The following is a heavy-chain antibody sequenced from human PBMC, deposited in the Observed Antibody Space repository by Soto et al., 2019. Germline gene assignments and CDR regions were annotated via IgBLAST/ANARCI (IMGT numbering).Heavy chain of an antibody. J-gene: IGHJ4*02. CDR1: GFTFTSYA. V-gene: IGHV3-23*01. CDR3: AKDDYYDSGAYSTYFDY. CDR2: IRASGST. Sequence: GGSLRLSCAASGFTFTSYAMTWVRQAPGKGLEWVSAIRASGSTYYADSVKGRFTISRDNSKNTLFLQMNSLRAEDTAVYYCAKDDYYDSGAYSTYFDYWGQGTLVTVSS. D-gene: IGHD3-22*01.